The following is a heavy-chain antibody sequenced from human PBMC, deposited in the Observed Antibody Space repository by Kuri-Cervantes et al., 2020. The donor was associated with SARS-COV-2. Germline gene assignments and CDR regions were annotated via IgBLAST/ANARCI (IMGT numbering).Heavy chain of an antibody. CDR2: IIPILGTA. CDR1: GYTLTELS. D-gene: IGHD5-18*01. J-gene: IGHJ6*03. CDR3: ARVLAGYGYYMDV. Sequence: SVKVSCKVSGYTLTELSMHWVRQAPGKGLEWMGRIIPILGTANYAQKFQGRVTITADKSTSTAYMELRSLRSDDTAVYYCARVLAGYGYYMDVWGKGTTVTVSS. V-gene: IGHV1-69*08.